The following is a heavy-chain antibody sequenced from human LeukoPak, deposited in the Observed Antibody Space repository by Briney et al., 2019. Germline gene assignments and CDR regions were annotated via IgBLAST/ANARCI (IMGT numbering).Heavy chain of an antibody. CDR2: ISGGGGTT. CDR1: GFTFSNYG. D-gene: IGHD3-22*01. J-gene: IGHJ4*02. CDR3: AKDPYDISGDYYGPTGSVDY. V-gene: IGHV3-23*01. Sequence: GGSLRLSCAASGFTFSNYGMTWVRQAPGKGLEWVSGISGGGGTTYYADSVKGRFTVSRDNSKKTLYLQMNSLRAEDTAVYYCAKDPYDISGDYYGPTGSVDYWGQGTLVTVSS.